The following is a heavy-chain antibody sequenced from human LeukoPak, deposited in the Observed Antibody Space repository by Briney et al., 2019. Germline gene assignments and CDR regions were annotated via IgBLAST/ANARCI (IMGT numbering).Heavy chain of an antibody. Sequence: GGSLRLSCVASGFTFGKYWMSWVRQAPGKGLEWVANIKLDGSEKNYVDSVKGRFTISRDNAKNSLYLQMNSLRAEDTAVYYCARGGNSGWVAAFDIWGQGTMVTISS. CDR1: GFTFGKYW. CDR2: IKLDGSEK. CDR3: ARGGNSGWVAAFDI. V-gene: IGHV3-7*03. J-gene: IGHJ3*02. D-gene: IGHD4-23*01.